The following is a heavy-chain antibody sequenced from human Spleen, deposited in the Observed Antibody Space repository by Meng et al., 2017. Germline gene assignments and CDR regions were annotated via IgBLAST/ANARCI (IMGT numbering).Heavy chain of an antibody. J-gene: IGHJ4*02. D-gene: IGHD2-8*02. CDR1: GDSITNHNW. CDR2: IYNNENT. CDR3: ARETGGGASFDY. V-gene: IGHV4-28*03. Sequence: QVQLRESGPALVKPSETLSLTCAVSGDSITNHNWWAWVRQHPGKGLEWIGYIYNNENTYQNPSLKSRVSISADTSKNQFSLKLTSVTAADTAVYYCARETGGGASFDYWGQGTLVTVSS.